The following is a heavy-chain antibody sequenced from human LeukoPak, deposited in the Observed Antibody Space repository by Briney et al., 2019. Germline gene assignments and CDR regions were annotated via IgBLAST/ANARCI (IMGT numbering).Heavy chain of an antibody. V-gene: IGHV1-8*01. CDR3: ARRRDSSSWYLAFDI. Sequence: GASVKVSCKASGYTFTSYDINWVRQATGQGPEWMGWMNPNSGNTGYAQKFQGRVTMTRNTSISTAYMELSSLRSEDTAMYYCARRRDSSSWYLAFDIWGQGTMVTVSS. J-gene: IGHJ3*02. CDR1: GYTFTSYD. D-gene: IGHD6-13*01. CDR2: MNPNSGNT.